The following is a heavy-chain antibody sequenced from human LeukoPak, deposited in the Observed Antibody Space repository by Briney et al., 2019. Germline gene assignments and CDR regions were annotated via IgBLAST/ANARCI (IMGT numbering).Heavy chain of an antibody. V-gene: IGHV1-46*01. J-gene: IGHJ5*02. CDR1: GYTFTSYY. CDR3: ARYSSWANWFDP. CDR2: INPSGGGT. Sequence: ASVKVSCKASGYTFTSYYMHWVRQAPGQGLEWMGIINPSGGGTSYAQKFQGRVTMTRDTSTSTVYMELSSLRSEDTAVYYCARYSSWANWFDPWGQGTLVTVSS. D-gene: IGHD6-13*01.